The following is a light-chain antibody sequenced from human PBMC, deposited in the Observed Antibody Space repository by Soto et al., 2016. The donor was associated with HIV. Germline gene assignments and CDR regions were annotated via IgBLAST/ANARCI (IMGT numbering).Light chain of an antibody. J-gene: IGKJ3*01. V-gene: IGKV1-39*01. CDR1: QNINTY. CDR3: QQSYGSPFT. Sequence: DIQMTQSPSSLSASVGDRVTITCRASQNINTYLNWYQQKPGKAPKLLIYAASSFQSGVPSRFSGSGSGTDFTLTISSLQPADFTTYYCQQSYGSPFTFGPGTKVDIK. CDR2: AAS.